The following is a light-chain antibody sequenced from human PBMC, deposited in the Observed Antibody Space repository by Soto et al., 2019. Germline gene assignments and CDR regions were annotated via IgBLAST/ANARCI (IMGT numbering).Light chain of an antibody. CDR3: RSYTSRSTYV. V-gene: IGLV2-14*03. CDR2: DVT. J-gene: IGLJ1*01. CDR1: RGDVGGYNY. Sequence: QSALTQPASVSGSPGQSITISCSGTRGDVGGYNYVYWHQHHPGKAPKLLIYDVTNRPSGVSNRFSASKSGNTASLTISGLQPEDEADYYCRSYTSRSTYVFGTGTKVTVL.